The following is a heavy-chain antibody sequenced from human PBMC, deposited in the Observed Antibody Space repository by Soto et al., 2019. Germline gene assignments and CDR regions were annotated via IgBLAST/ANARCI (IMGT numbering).Heavy chain of an antibody. CDR1: GNTFTYRY. CDR3: ASGGAGSGPFTWELPDL. D-gene: IGHD1-26*01. Sequence: QMQLVQSGAEVKKTGSSVTVSCKALGNTFTYRYLHWVRQAPGQALEWMGWITPFNGDVHYAQKFQERVTITRDRSINTAYMQMSSLRPEDTAMYFCASGGAGSGPFTWELPDLWGQGTLVTVSS. J-gene: IGHJ5*02. CDR2: ITPFNGDV. V-gene: IGHV1-45*02.